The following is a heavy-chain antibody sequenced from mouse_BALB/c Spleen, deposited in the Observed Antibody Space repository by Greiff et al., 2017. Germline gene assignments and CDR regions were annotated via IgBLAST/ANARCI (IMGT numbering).Heavy chain of an antibody. V-gene: IGHV2-6-5*01. CDR2: IWGGGST. CDR3: AKQHYGSSYAFAY. D-gene: IGHD1-1*01. Sequence: QVQLQQSGPGLVAPSQSLSITCTVSGFSLTDYGVSWIRQPPGKGLEWLGVIWGGGSTYYNSALKSRLSISKDNSKSQVFLKMNSLQTDDTAMYYCAKQHYGSSYAFAYWGQGTLVTVSA. CDR1: GFSLTDYG. J-gene: IGHJ3*01.